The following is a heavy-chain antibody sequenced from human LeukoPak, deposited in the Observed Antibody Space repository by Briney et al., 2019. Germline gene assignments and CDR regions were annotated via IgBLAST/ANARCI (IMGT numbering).Heavy chain of an antibody. V-gene: IGHV3-23*01. CDR3: ASFRSSIAAHDY. CDR2: IGGSGGST. J-gene: IGHJ4*02. Sequence: GGSLRLSCGASGFTFSSYAMSWVRQAPGKGPEWVSGIGGSGGSTYYADSVKGRFTISRDNSKNTLYLQMNSLRAEDTAVYYCASFRSSIAAHDYWGQGTLVTVSS. CDR1: GFTFSSYA. D-gene: IGHD6-6*01.